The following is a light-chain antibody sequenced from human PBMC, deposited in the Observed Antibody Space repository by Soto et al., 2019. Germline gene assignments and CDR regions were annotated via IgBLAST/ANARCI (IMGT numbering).Light chain of an antibody. J-gene: IGKJ4*01. V-gene: IGKV1-17*01. CDR2: AAS. Sequence: DIQMTQSPSSLSASVGDRVTITCRASQGIRNELGWYQQKPGKAPKRLIYAASSLQSGVPSRFSGSGSGTEFTLTISSLQPEDFATYYCLQHNSYPHELTFGGGTKVEIK. CDR3: LQHNSYPHELT. CDR1: QGIRNE.